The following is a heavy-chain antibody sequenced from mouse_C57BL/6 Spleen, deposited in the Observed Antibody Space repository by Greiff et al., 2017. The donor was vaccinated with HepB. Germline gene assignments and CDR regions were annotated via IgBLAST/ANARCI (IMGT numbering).Heavy chain of an antibody. J-gene: IGHJ3*01. CDR1: GFTFSSYA. CDR2: ISDGGSYT. V-gene: IGHV5-4*01. Sequence: EVQLQESGGGLVKPGGSLKLSCAASGFTFSSYAMSWVRQTPEKRLEWVATISDGGSYTYYPDNVKGRFTISRDNAKNNLYLQMSHLKSEDTAMYYCARVGLRQGFAYWGQGTLVTVSA. D-gene: IGHD2-4*01. CDR3: ARVGLRQGFAY.